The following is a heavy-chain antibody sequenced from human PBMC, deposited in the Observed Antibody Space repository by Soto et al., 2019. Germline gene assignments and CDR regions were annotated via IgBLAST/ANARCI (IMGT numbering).Heavy chain of an antibody. Sequence: ASVEVSCKASGYTFTSYAMHWVRQAPGQRLEWMGWINAGNGNTKYSQKFQGRVTITRDTSASTAYMELRSLRSDDTAVYYCARSPGYSSGPGYDPWGQGTLVTVSS. D-gene: IGHD6-19*01. CDR1: GYTFTSYA. J-gene: IGHJ5*02. CDR2: INAGNGNT. V-gene: IGHV1-3*01. CDR3: ARSPGYSSGPGYDP.